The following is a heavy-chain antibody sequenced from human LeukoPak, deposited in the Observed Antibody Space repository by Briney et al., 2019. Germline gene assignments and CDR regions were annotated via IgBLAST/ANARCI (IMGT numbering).Heavy chain of an antibody. CDR3: SRTTSFDY. CDR2: ITISGSTI. V-gene: IGHV3-48*03. CDR1: GFTFTSFE. J-gene: IGHJ4*02. D-gene: IGHD1-1*01. Sequence: GGSLKLSCAASGFTFTSFEMNWVRQAPGKGLEWVSYITISGSTIYYADSVKGRFTISRDNAKNSLYLQMNSLRAEDTAVYYCSRTTSFDYWGQGTLVTVSS.